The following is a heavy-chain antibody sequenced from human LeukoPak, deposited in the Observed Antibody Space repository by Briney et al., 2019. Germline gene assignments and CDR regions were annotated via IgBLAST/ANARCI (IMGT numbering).Heavy chain of an antibody. Sequence: GGSLRLSCAASGFTFSSYAMSWVRQAPGKGLEWVSAISGSGGSTYYADSVKGRFTISRDNSKNTLHLQMNSLRAEDTAVYYCAKGGVEMATVYYYMDVWGKGTTVTVSS. D-gene: IGHD5-24*01. J-gene: IGHJ6*03. CDR3: AKGGVEMATVYYYMDV. CDR1: GFTFSSYA. CDR2: ISGSGGST. V-gene: IGHV3-23*01.